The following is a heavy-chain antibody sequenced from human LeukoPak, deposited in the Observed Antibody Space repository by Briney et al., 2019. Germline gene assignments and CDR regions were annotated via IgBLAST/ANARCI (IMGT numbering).Heavy chain of an antibody. D-gene: IGHD3-22*01. J-gene: IGHJ4*02. Sequence: ASVKVSCKASGYTFTGYYMHWVRQAPGQGLEWMGWINPNSGGTNYAQKFQGRVTMTRDTSISTAYMALSRLRSDDTAVYYCARAPPYYYDSSGYYGYWGQGTLVTVSS. CDR1: GYTFTGYY. CDR2: INPNSGGT. V-gene: IGHV1-2*02. CDR3: ARAPPYYYDSSGYYGY.